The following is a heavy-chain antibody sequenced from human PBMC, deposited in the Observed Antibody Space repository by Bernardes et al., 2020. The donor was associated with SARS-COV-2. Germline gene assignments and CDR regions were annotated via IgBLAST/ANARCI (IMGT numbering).Heavy chain of an antibody. J-gene: IGHJ6*02. D-gene: IGHD1-1*01. CDR2: ISSTGSII. CDR1: GFTFNSHE. Sequence: GGSLRLSCAASGFTFNSHEMNWVRQAPGKGLEWVSYISSTGSIISYADSVKGRFTISRDNAKNSLYLQMHSLRPEDTGVYYCARVINGYMFYGMDVWGQGTTVTVSS. CDR3: ARVINGYMFYGMDV. V-gene: IGHV3-48*03.